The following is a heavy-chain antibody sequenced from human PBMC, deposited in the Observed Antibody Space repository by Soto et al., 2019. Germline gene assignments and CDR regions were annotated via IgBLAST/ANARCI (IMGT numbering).Heavy chain of an antibody. CDR1: GFTFSDYA. Sequence: VQLVESGGGVVQPGRSLRLSCAASGFTFSDYAMHWVRQAPGKGLEWVAVVSHDGRNTHYADSVKGRFTISRDSSKKSVSVEMTSLGAGGRVVYSCARGGRGWLVTSDFVYWGQGALVPVSS. CDR3: ARGGRGWLVTSDFVY. J-gene: IGHJ4*02. CDR2: VSHDGRNT. D-gene: IGHD6-19*01. V-gene: IGHV3-30*03.